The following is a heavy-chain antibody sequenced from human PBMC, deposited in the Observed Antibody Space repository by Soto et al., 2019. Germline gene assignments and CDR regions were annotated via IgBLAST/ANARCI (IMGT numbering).Heavy chain of an antibody. CDR2: IYTSGST. V-gene: IGHV4-4*07. CDR3: ARVRIAARTGAYVMDV. J-gene: IGHJ6*02. Sequence: SETLSLTCTVSGGSISSYYWSWIRQPAGKGLEWIGRIYTSGSTNYNPSLKSRVTMSVDTSKNQFSLKLSSVTAADTAVYYCARVRIAARTGAYVMDVSGQATKDTVSS. D-gene: IGHD6-6*01. CDR1: GGSISSYY.